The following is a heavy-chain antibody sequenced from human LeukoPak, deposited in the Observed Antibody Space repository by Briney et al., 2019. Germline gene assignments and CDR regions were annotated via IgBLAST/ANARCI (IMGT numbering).Heavy chain of an antibody. CDR2: INGDGSRT. CDR1: GFTFSSYW. D-gene: IGHD3-9*01. V-gene: IGHV3-74*01. J-gene: IGHJ4*02. CDR3: ARGFDWDTTMGY. Sequence: GGSLRLSCAASGFTFSSYWMHWVRQAPGKGLVWVSRINGDGSRTTYADSVKGRYTISRDNAKNTLYLQMNSLRAEDTAVYYCARGFDWDTTMGYWGQGTLVTASS.